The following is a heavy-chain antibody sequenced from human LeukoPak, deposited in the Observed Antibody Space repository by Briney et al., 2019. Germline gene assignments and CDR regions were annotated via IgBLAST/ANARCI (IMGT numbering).Heavy chain of an antibody. D-gene: IGHD2-2*01. CDR3: ARGSSLDPAAMGPIPFFDY. CDR2: IYYSGST. CDR1: GGSISSYY. V-gene: IGHV4-59*01. J-gene: IGHJ4*02. Sequence: PSETLSLTCTVSGGSISSYYWSWIRQPPGKGLEWIGYIYYSGSTNYNPSLKSRVTISVDTSKNQFSLKLSSVTAADTAVYYCARGSSLDPAAMGPIPFFDYWGQGTLVTVSS.